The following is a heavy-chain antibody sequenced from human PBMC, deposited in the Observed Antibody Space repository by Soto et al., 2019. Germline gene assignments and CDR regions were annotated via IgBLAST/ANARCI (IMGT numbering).Heavy chain of an antibody. CDR1: GGTFSSYT. Sequence: SVKVSCKASGGTFSSYTISWVRQAPGQGLEWMGRIIPILGIANYAQKLQGRVTITADKSTSTAYMELSSLRSEDTAVYYCASLLSDDYGGNSGIPLDYWGQGTLVTVSS. V-gene: IGHV1-69*02. J-gene: IGHJ4*02. CDR3: ASLLSDDYGGNSGIPLDY. CDR2: IIPILGIA. D-gene: IGHD4-17*01.